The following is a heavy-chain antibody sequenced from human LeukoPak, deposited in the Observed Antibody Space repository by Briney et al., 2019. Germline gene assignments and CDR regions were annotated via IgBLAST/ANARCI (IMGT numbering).Heavy chain of an antibody. CDR3: ATHEQWLVRGFDY. CDR2: IYYSGST. CDR1: GGSISSYY. D-gene: IGHD6-19*01. V-gene: IGHV4-59*08. Sequence: PSETLSLTCTVSGGSISSYYWSWIRQPPGKGLEWIGYIYYSGSTNYNPSLKSRVTISLDTSKKQFSLKLTSVTAADTAVSYCATHEQWLVRGFDYWGQGTLVTVSS. J-gene: IGHJ4*02.